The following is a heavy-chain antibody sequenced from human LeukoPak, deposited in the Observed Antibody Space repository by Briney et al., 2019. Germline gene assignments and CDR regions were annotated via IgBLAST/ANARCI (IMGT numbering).Heavy chain of an antibody. CDR2: INPNSGGT. D-gene: IGHD3-22*01. CDR3: ARADPFFDSSSYHYAFDI. V-gene: IGHV1-2*02. Sequence: GASVKVSCKASGYTFTGYYMHWVRQAPGQGLEWMGWINPNSGGTNYAQKFQGRVTMTRDTSISTAYMELSRLRSDDTAVYYCARADPFFDSSSYHYAFDIWGQGTMVTVSS. J-gene: IGHJ3*02. CDR1: GYTFTGYY.